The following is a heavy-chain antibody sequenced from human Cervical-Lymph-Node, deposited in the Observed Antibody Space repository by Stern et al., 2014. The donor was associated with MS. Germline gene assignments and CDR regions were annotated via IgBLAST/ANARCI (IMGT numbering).Heavy chain of an antibody. V-gene: IGHV4-59*08. CDR1: GGSISSYY. D-gene: IGHD3-3*01. CDR3: AGSGTYYPDY. J-gene: IGHJ4*02. CDR2: VHYRGTT. Sequence: QVQLVESGPGLVKPSETLSLTCSVSGGSISSYYWNWIRQPPGKGLEWIANVHYRGTTNYNPSLKSRFTILQDTPINKIPLNLTSVTAADTAVYYCAGSGTYYPDYWGQGILVTVSS.